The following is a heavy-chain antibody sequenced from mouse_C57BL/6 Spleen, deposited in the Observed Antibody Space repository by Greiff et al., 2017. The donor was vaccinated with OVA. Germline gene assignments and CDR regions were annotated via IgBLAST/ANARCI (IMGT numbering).Heavy chain of an antibody. Sequence: EVQLVESGGGLVKPGGSLKLSCAASGFTFSSYPMSWVRQTPEKRLEWVATISDGGSYTYYPDNVKVRFTISRDNAKNNLYLQMSHLKSEDTAMYYCAGLLAYWGQGTLVTVSA. CDR3: AGLLAY. V-gene: IGHV5-4*01. CDR1: GFTFSSYP. J-gene: IGHJ3*01. D-gene: IGHD2-2*01. CDR2: ISDGGSYT.